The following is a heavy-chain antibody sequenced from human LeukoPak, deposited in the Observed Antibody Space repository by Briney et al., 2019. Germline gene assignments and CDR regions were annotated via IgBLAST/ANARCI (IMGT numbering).Heavy chain of an antibody. CDR1: GFTFSSYS. D-gene: IGHD6-13*01. J-gene: IGHJ4*02. V-gene: IGHV3-23*01. CDR3: AKGGSSSWHSFDY. Sequence: PGGSLRLSCAASGFTFSSYSMNWVRQAPGKGLEWVSGISGSGGSTYYADSVKGRFTISRDNSKNTLYLQMNSLRAEDTAVYYCAKGGSSSWHSFDYWGQGTLVTVSS. CDR2: ISGSGGST.